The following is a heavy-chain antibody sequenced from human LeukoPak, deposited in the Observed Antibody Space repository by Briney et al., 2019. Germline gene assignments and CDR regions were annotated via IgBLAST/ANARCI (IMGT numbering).Heavy chain of an antibody. J-gene: IGHJ4*02. V-gene: IGHV1-2*02. CDR2: INPNSGGT. Sequence: ASVKVSCKASGYTFTGYYMHWVRQAPGQGLEWMGWINPNSGGTNYAQKFQGRVTTTRDTSISTAYMELSRLRSDDTAVYYCARGPPSGWYYFDYWGQGTLVTVSS. D-gene: IGHD6-19*01. CDR1: GYTFTGYY. CDR3: ARGPPSGWYYFDY.